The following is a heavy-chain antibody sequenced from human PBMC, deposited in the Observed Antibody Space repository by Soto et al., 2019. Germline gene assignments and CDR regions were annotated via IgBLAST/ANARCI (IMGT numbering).Heavy chain of an antibody. V-gene: IGHV1-8*01. D-gene: IGHD6-19*01. Sequence: QVQLVQYGAEVKKPGASVKVSCKASGYTFTSYDINWVRQATGQGLEWMGWMNPNSGNTGYAQKSHGRVTVTRNTSIRNSYMELSGLCSEYRSVYYGAGRTAVACGAVHAFEIWGQGTMVTVSS. CDR3: AGRTAVACGAVHAFEI. CDR2: MNPNSGNT. CDR1: GYTFTSYD. J-gene: IGHJ3*02.